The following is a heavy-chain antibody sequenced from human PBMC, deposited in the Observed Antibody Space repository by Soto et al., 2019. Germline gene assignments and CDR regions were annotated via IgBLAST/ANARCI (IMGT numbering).Heavy chain of an antibody. V-gene: IGHV4-39*02. CDR3: ATQEVGGSYVYTFDP. J-gene: IGHJ5*02. D-gene: IGHD1-26*01. CDR1: GGSISSSSYY. Sequence: PSETLSLTCTVSGGSISSSSYYWGWIRQPPGKGLEWIGSIYYSGSTYCNPSLKSRVTISVDTSKNHFSLKLSSVTAADTAVYYCATQEVGGSYVYTFDPWGQGTLVTVSS. CDR2: IYYSGST.